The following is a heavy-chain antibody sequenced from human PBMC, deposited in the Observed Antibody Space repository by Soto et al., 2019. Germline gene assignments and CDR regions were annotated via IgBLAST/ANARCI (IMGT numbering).Heavy chain of an antibody. Sequence: GGSLRLSCEASGFTLSTYAMSWVRQAPGRGLEWVSAISGSGSPTYYADSVKGRFTISRDNSKNTLYLQMNSLRADDTAVYYCARDMSGGTYNYYYGMDVWGQGTTVTVSS. CDR2: ISGSGSPT. D-gene: IGHD1-26*01. J-gene: IGHJ6*02. V-gene: IGHV3-23*01. CDR3: ARDMSGGTYNYYYGMDV. CDR1: GFTLSTYA.